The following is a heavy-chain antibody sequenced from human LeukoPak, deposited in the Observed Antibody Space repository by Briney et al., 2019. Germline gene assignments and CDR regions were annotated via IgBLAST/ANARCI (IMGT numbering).Heavy chain of an antibody. D-gene: IGHD3-16*01. CDR2: INPNSGGT. CDR1: GYTFTGYH. V-gene: IGHV1-2*04. CDR3: ARDSLRGLGEYDY. J-gene: IGHJ4*02. Sequence: GASVKVSCKASGYTFTGYHMHWARQAPGQGLEWMGWINPNSGGTNYAQKFQGWVTMTRDTSISTAYMELSRLRSDDTAVYYCARDSLRGLGEYDYWGQGTLVTVSS.